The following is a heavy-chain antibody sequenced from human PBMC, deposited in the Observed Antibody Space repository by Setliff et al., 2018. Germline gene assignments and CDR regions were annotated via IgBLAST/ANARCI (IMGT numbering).Heavy chain of an antibody. V-gene: IGHV3-23*01. D-gene: IGHD3-10*01. CDR2: INVGGTNT. CDR3: AKDKDVRVDYFDY. J-gene: IGHJ4*02. Sequence: GGSLRLSCAVSGFTFSSFAMSWVRQAPGKRLEWVSIINVGGTNTYYRDSVKGRFTISRDNSKSTLYLQMNSLRAEDTAIYYCAKDKDVRVDYFDYWGPGTLVTVSS. CDR1: GFTFSSFA.